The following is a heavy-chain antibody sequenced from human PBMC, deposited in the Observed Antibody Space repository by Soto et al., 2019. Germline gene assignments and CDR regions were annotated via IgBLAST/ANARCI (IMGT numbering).Heavy chain of an antibody. CDR1: GFSLRTGGVG. D-gene: IGHD2-15*01. CDR3: AQLETRMANTPGDY. V-gene: IGHV2-5*02. CDR2: IYWDDDK. J-gene: IGHJ4*02. Sequence: QITLKESGPTLVKPTQTLTLTCTFSGFSLRTGGVGVGWIRQPPGKALEWLAVIYWDDDKRYSPSLESRLTITKDTSKNQVVLTMTNMDPVDTATYYCAQLETRMANTPGDYWGQGTLVTVSS.